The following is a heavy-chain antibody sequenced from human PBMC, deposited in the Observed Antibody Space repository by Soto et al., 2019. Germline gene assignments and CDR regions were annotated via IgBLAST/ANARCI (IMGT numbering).Heavy chain of an antibody. CDR2: IIPIFGTA. J-gene: IGHJ5*02. CDR1: GGTFSSYA. CDR3: ASKVGISGSSWYNWFDP. V-gene: IGHV1-69*13. D-gene: IGHD6-13*01. Sequence: GASVKVSCKASGGTFSSYAISWVRQAPGQGLEWMGGIIPIFGTANYAQKFQGRVTITADESTSTAYMELSSLRSEDTAMYYCASKVGISGSSWYNWFDPWGQGTLVTVSS.